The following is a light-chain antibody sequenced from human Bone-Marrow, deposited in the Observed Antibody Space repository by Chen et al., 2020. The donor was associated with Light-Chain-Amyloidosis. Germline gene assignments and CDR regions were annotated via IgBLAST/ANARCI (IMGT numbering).Light chain of an antibody. CDR1: QSVLSSSNNKNY. Sequence: DIVMTQCPDSLAVSLGERATINCKSSQSVLSSSNNKNYLAWYQQKPGQPPKLLIYWASTRESGVPDRFSGSGSGTDFTLTISSLQAEDVAVYYCQQYYSGPPRTFGQGTKVEIK. CDR2: WAS. V-gene: IGKV4-1*01. CDR3: QQYYSGPPRT. J-gene: IGKJ1*01.